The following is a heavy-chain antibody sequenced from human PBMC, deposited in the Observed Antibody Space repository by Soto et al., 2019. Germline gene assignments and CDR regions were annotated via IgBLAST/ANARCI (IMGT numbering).Heavy chain of an antibody. Sequence: GSLRLSCAASGISVSSDYMTWVRQAPGKGLEWVSVIYSGGNTFYAESMKGRFTISRDTSKNTLYLQMNSLRAEDTAVYYCARGPRTAAGTSIYYWGQGTLLTVSS. D-gene: IGHD6-13*01. CDR2: IYSGGNT. CDR3: ARGPRTAAGTSIYY. V-gene: IGHV3-66*01. J-gene: IGHJ4*02. CDR1: GISVSSDY.